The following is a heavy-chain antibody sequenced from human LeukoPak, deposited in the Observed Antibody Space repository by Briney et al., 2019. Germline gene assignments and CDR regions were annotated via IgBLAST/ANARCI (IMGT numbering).Heavy chain of an antibody. V-gene: IGHV3-23*01. CDR2: ISGSGGNT. Sequence: LPGGSLRLSCAASGFTFTNYPMNWVRQAPGKGVEGVSDISGSGGNTHYADSVKGRFTISRDNSKNTLYLQMDSLRAEDTAIYYCARERITTTAFDYWGQGTLVTVSS. D-gene: IGHD4-17*01. J-gene: IGHJ4*02. CDR3: ARERITTTAFDY. CDR1: GFTFTNYP.